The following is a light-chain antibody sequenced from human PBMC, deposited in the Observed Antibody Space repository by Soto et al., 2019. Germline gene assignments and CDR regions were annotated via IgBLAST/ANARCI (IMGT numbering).Light chain of an antibody. Sequence: QSALTQPASVSGSPGQSITISCTGTSSDFGGSNYVSWYQQHPGKAPKLMIYDVSNRHSGVSNRFSVSKSGNTSSLNISGLQAEAEADYYCVSYSSSSTLYVFGTGTKLTVL. J-gene: IGLJ1*01. V-gene: IGLV2-14*03. CDR3: VSYSSSSTLYV. CDR2: DVS. CDR1: SSDFGGSNY.